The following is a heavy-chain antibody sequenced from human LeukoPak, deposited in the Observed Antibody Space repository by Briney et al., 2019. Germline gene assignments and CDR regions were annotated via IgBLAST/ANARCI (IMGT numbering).Heavy chain of an antibody. D-gene: IGHD2-15*01. CDR2: IYSGGST. J-gene: IGHJ4*02. V-gene: IGHV3-53*05. Sequence: GGSLRLSCVASGFTVSSNYMSWVRQAPGKGLEWVSVIYSGGSTYYADSVKGRFTISRDNSKNTLSLQMNSLRAEDTAVYYCAKLVGVASVDYWGQGTLVTVSS. CDR3: AKLVGVASVDY. CDR1: GFTVSSNY.